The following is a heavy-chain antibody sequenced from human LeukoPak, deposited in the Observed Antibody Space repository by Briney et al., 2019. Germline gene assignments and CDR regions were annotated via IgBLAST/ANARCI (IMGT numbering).Heavy chain of an antibody. CDR1: GYSISTGYY. V-gene: IGHV4-38-2*02. D-gene: IGHD6-6*01. CDR2: FYHGGST. J-gene: IGHJ4*02. CDR3: ARAMSIAARLKTIFYY. Sequence: PSETLSLTCTVSGYSISTGYYWDWIRQPPGKGLEWIGTFYHGGSTYYNPSLKSRVTISVDTSKNQFSLNLTSVTAADTAVYYCARAMSIAARLKTIFYYWGQGTLVTVSS.